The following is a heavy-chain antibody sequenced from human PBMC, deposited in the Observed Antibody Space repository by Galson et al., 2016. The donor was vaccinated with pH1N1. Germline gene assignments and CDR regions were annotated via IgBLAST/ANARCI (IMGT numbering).Heavy chain of an antibody. CDR3: ARRGIGEFLYYFDS. V-gene: IGHV4-61*09. Sequence: TLSLTCTVSGGSISSGSYYWSWIRQPAGKGLEWIGYIYTSGSTSYNPSLKSRVTMSVDTSKNQFSLKLSSVTAADTAVYYCARRGIGEFLYYFDSWGQGTLVTVSS. CDR2: IYTSGST. J-gene: IGHJ4*02. D-gene: IGHD3-10*01. CDR1: GGSISSGSYY.